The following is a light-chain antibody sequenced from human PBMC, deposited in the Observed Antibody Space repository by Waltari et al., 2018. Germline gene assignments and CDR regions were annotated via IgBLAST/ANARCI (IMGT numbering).Light chain of an antibody. CDR1: SGSVFTTYS. CDR3: VLYMGSGIWV. V-gene: IGLV8-61*01. Sequence: QTVVTQAPSFSVSPGGTVTLTCALSSGSVFTTYSHSWYQQTPGQAPRTLIFSTNTRSSGVPDRFSGSILDNKAALTITGAQADDESDYYCVLYMGSGIWVFGGGTKLTVL. CDR2: STN. J-gene: IGLJ3*02.